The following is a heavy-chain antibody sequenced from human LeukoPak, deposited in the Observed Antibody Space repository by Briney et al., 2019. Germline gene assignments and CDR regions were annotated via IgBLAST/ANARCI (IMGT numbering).Heavy chain of an antibody. Sequence: SETLSLTCTVSGGSISGYYWSWIRQPAGKGLEWIGRIQTSGSANYNPSLKSRLTMSVDTSENQFPLNLNSVTAADTAVYYCARASTSGRAFDYWGQGTLVTVSS. V-gene: IGHV4-4*07. CDR2: IQTSGSA. CDR1: GGSISGYY. D-gene: IGHD2-2*01. J-gene: IGHJ4*02. CDR3: ARASTSGRAFDY.